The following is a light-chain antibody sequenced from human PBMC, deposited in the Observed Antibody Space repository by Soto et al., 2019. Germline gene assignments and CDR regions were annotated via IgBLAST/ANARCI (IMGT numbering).Light chain of an antibody. V-gene: IGKV1-5*03. J-gene: IGKJ1*01. CDR2: KAS. Sequence: DIQLTQSPSTMAASVGARVTLTCRASDSISPWVAWYQQKPGKAPKVLIYKASSLVSGVPSRFGGSGSGTEFTLTISSLQPDDSATYYCQQYNSYSPTFGQGTKVDI. CDR3: QQYNSYSPT. CDR1: DSISPW.